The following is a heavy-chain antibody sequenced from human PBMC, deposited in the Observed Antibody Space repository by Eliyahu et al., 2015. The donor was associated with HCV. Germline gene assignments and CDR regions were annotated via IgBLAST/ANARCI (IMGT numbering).Heavy chain of an antibody. CDR3: TTVYYDFWTGYHDAFDM. V-gene: IGHV3-15*01. CDR2: IKKKTDGETT. Sequence: EVQLVESGGGLVKPGGSLRLSCAASGFTFNNXWMTWVRQAPGKGLEWVGHIKKKTDGETTDYAAPVKGRFIISRDDSKNTLYLQMNSLKTEDTAVYYCTTVYYDFWTGYHDAFDMWGLGTMVTVSS. D-gene: IGHD3-3*01. J-gene: IGHJ3*02. CDR1: GFTFNNXW.